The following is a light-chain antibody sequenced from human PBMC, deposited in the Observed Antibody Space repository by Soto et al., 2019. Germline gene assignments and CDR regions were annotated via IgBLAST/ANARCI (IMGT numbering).Light chain of an antibody. CDR3: CSYAGSSTDV. V-gene: IGLV2-23*02. CDR2: EVS. CDR1: SSDVGSYNL. Sequence: QSALTQPASVSGSPGQSITISCTGTSSDVGSYNLVSWYQQQPGKAPKLMIYEVSKRPSGVSNRFSGSKSGNTASLTISGLQAEDAAYYYCCSYAGSSTDVFGTGTKLTVL. J-gene: IGLJ1*01.